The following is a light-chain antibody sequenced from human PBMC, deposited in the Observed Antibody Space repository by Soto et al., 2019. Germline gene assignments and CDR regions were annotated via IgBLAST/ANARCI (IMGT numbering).Light chain of an antibody. CDR1: QCIRNY. CDR2: TAS. Sequence: DIQMTQSPSSLSASVGDRVTITCRASQCIRNYLAWYQQKPGKVPKLLIHTASTLQSGVPSRFSGSGSGTDFTLTISSLQPEDVATYYCQQYSSAPWTFGQGTKVEIK. J-gene: IGKJ1*01. CDR3: QQYSSAPWT. V-gene: IGKV1-27*01.